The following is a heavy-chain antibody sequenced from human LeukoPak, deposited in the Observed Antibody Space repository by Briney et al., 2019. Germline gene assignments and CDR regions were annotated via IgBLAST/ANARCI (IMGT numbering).Heavy chain of an antibody. D-gene: IGHD3-10*01. CDR1: GGSISSHY. V-gene: IGHV4-59*11. CDR3: ARDPTAIWFGESKPMYYFDY. J-gene: IGHJ4*02. CDR2: IYYSGST. Sequence: SETLSLTCTVSGGSISSHYWSWIRQPPGKGLEWIGYIYYSGSTNYNPSLMSRVTISVDTSKNQFSLKMSSVPGEDTAVYYCARDPTAIWFGESKPMYYFDYWGQGTLVTVSS.